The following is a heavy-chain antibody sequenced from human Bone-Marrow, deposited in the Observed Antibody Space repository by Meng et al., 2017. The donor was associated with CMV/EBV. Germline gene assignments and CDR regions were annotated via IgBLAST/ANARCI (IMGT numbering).Heavy chain of an antibody. CDR2: ISSSSSYI. Sequence: GGSLRLSCAASGFTFSSYSMNWVRQAPGKGLEWVSSISSSSSYIYYADSVKGRFTISRDNATNSLYLQMNSLRAEDTAVYYCARRSRDGYNYDYFDYWGQGTLVTVSS. CDR3: ARRSRDGYNYDYFDY. D-gene: IGHD5-24*01. V-gene: IGHV3-21*01. J-gene: IGHJ4*02. CDR1: GFTFSSYS.